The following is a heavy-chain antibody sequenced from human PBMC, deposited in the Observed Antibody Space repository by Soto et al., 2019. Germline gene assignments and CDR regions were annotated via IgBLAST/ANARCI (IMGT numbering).Heavy chain of an antibody. Sequence: QITLKESGPTLVKPTQTLTLTCTCSGFSLSTSGVGVGWIRQPPGKALQWLTLMYWDDDKRYSPSLESRLTITRDTSRNQVVVTMTKVDPVDTAPYYGAYSGGSERIDNFYMWGQGIMVTVSS. CDR3: AYSGGSERIDNFYM. CDR1: GFSLSTSGVG. D-gene: IGHD1-26*01. V-gene: IGHV2-5*02. CDR2: MYWDDDK. J-gene: IGHJ3*01.